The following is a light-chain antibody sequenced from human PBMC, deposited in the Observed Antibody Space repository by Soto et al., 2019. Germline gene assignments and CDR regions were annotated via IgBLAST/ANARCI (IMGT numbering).Light chain of an antibody. Sequence: IMLSQSPGSLSFSPWERASLSCSSSQSVSSSYLAWYQQKPGQAPRLLIYGASSRATGVPDRFSGGGSGTDFTLTISRLEPEDFAVYYCQQYGSSPWTFGQGTKVDIK. CDR3: QQYGSSPWT. CDR2: GAS. V-gene: IGKV3-20*01. CDR1: QSVSSSY. J-gene: IGKJ1*01.